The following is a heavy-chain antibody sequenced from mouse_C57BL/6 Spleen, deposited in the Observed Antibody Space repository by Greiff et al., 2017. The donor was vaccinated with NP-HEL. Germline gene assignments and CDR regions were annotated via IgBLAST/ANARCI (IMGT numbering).Heavy chain of an antibody. V-gene: IGHV1-81*01. D-gene: IGHD1-1*01. Sequence: VKLQESGAELARPGASVKLSCKASGYTFTSYGISWVKQRTGQGLEWIGEIYPRSGNTYYNEKFKGKATLTADKSSSTAYMELRSLTSEDSAVYFCARDYYGSSYRYYAMDYWGQGTSVTVSS. CDR3: ARDYYGSSYRYYAMDY. CDR2: IYPRSGNT. J-gene: IGHJ4*01. CDR1: GYTFTSYG.